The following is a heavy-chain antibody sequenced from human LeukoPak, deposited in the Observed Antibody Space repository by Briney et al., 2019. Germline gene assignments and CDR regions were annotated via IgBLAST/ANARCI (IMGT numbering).Heavy chain of an antibody. J-gene: IGHJ4*02. CDR2: IKRDGSEK. CDR3: ASGGYSFFY. V-gene: IGHV3-7*03. D-gene: IGHD5-18*01. CDR1: GFSFSSYW. Sequence: PGGSLRLSCAASGFSFSSYWMNWVRQAPGKGLEWVANIKRDGSEKYYVDSVKGRFTISRDNAKNSLYLQMNSLRAEDTAVYYCASGGYSFFYWGQGTLVTVSS.